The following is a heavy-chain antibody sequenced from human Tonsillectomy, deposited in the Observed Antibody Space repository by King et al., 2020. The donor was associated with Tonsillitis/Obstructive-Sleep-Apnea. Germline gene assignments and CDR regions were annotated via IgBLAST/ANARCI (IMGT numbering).Heavy chain of an antibody. Sequence: QLVQSGAEVKKPGESLKISCKGSGYSFTSYWIGWVRQMPGKGLEWMGIIYPGDPDTRYSPSFQGQVTISADKSISTAYLQWSSLKASDTAMYYCARRCYYDSSGYYFDYWGQGTLVTVSS. V-gene: IGHV5-51*03. D-gene: IGHD3-22*01. CDR1: GYSFTSYW. CDR3: ARRCYYDSSGYYFDY. J-gene: IGHJ4*02. CDR2: IYPGDPDT.